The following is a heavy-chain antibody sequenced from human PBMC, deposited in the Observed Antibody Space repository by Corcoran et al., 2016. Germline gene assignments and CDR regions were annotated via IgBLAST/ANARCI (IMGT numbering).Heavy chain of an antibody. CDR2: VSTYNGYT. D-gene: IGHD2-2*01. CDR1: GYTFTSYD. V-gene: IGHV1-18*01. CDR3: ARGGATYAFDC. Sequence: QVQLVQSGAEVREPGASVKVSCKASGYTFTSYDVSWVRQAPGQWLEWMGWVSTYNGYTNYAQKLQGRVTMTTDTSTSTAHMELRGLRFDDTAMYYCARGGATYAFDCWGQGTLVTVSS. J-gene: IGHJ4*02.